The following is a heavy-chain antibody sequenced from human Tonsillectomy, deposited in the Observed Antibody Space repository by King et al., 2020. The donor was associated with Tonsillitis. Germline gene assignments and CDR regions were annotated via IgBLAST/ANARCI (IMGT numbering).Heavy chain of an antibody. Sequence: VQLQQWGAGLLKPSESLSLTCAVYGGSFSDYYWSWIRQPPGKGLEWIGEINHSGSTNYNPSLKSRATISVDTSKNQFSLKLSSVTAADTAVYFCARGNYDLWSGYPDYFDYWGRGTLVTVSS. CDR1: GGSFSDYY. V-gene: IGHV4-34*01. CDR2: INHSGST. D-gene: IGHD3-3*01. CDR3: ARGNYDLWSGYPDYFDY. J-gene: IGHJ4*02.